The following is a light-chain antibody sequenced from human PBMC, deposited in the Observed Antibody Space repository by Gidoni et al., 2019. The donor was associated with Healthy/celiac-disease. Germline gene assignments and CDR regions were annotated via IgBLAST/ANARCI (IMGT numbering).Light chain of an antibody. CDR2: KDS. Sequence: SYELTQPPSVSVSPGQTARITCSGDALPKQYAYWYPQKPGQAPVLVIYKDSERPSGIPERFSGSSSGTTVTLTISGVQAEDEADYNCQSADSSGTYVFGTGTKVTVL. V-gene: IGLV3-25*03. J-gene: IGLJ1*01. CDR1: ALPKQY. CDR3: QSADSSGTYV.